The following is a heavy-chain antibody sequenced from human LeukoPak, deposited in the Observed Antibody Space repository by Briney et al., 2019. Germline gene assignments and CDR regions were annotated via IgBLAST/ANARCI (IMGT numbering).Heavy chain of an antibody. CDR2: IYYSGST. D-gene: IGHD6-13*01. V-gene: IGHV4-39*01. CDR3: ARPSRSSSWYYFDY. CDR1: GGSISTSSYY. J-gene: IGHJ4*02. Sequence: SETLSLTCTVSGGSISTSSYYWGWIRQPPGKGLEWIGSIYYSGSTYYNPSLKSRVTISVDTSKNQFSLKLSSVTAADTAVYYCARPSRSSSWYYFDYWGQGTLVTVSS.